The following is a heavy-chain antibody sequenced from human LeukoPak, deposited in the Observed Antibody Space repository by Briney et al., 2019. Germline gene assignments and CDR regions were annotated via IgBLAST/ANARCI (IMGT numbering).Heavy chain of an antibody. J-gene: IGHJ3*02. V-gene: IGHV4-59*01. CDR2: VFYSGDT. CDR3: ARSIGTGTVAAFDI. Sequence: SETLSLTCTVSRGAITFYYWNWIRQPPGKGLEWIGYVFYSGDTNYNPSLKSRVTISVDTSKNQFSLKPSSVTAADTGVYYCARSIGTGTVAAFDIWGQGTVVTVSS. CDR1: RGAITFYY. D-gene: IGHD4-23*01.